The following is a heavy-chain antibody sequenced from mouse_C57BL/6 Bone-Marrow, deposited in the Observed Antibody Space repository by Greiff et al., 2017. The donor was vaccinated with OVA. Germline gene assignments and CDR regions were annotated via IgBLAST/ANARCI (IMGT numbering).Heavy chain of an antibody. CDR3: ARDYDCAMDY. J-gene: IGHJ4*01. CDR2: IYPGSGNT. D-gene: IGHD2-4*01. CDR1: GYTFTDYY. Sequence: VKLQESGAELVRPGASVKLSCKASGYTFTDYYINWVKQRPGQGLEWIARIYPGSGNTYYNEKFKGKATLTAEKSSSTAYMQLSSLTSEDSAVYFCARDYDCAMDYWGQGTSVTVSS. V-gene: IGHV1-76*01.